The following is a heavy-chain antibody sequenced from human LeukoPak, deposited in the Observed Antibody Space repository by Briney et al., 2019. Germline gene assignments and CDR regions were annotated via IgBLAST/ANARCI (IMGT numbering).Heavy chain of an antibody. V-gene: IGHV3-30*02. CDR1: GFTFSSYD. D-gene: IGHD4-17*01. CDR2: IRYDGSNK. CDR3: AKGYDGDKARGYYAYMDV. J-gene: IGHJ6*03. Sequence: PGGSLRLSCAASGFTFSSYDMHWVRQAPGKGLEGVASIRYDGSNKYFADSVKGRFTISRDNSKNTVYLQMNSLRPDDTAVHYCAKGYDGDKARGYYAYMDVWGKGTTVTVSS.